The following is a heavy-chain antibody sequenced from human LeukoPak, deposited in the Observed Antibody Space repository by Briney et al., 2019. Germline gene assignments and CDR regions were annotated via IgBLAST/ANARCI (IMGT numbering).Heavy chain of an antibody. CDR3: AREHMTRVTLDY. Sequence: ASVKVSCKASGGTFSSYAISWVREGPGQGLEWMGGIIPIFGTANYAQKFQGRVTITADKSTSTAYMELSSLRSDDTAVYYCAREHMTRVTLDYWGQGTLVTVSS. J-gene: IGHJ4*02. V-gene: IGHV1-69*06. D-gene: IGHD4-17*01. CDR2: IIPIFGTA. CDR1: GGTFSSYA.